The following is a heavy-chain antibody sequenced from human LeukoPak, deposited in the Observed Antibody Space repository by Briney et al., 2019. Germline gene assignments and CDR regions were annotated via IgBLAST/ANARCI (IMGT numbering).Heavy chain of an antibody. CDR2: IGISSSSI. V-gene: IGHV3-48*02. CDR3: ARDYIYGFDI. Sequence: GSPRLSCAASGFTFSSYTMNWVGQAPGKGLEWVSYIGISSSSIYYADSVKGRFTISRDNAKNSVYLQMNSLRDEDTAVYYCARDYIYGFDIGGQGTMDTVSS. CDR1: GFTFSSYT. J-gene: IGHJ3*02. D-gene: IGHD2-21*01.